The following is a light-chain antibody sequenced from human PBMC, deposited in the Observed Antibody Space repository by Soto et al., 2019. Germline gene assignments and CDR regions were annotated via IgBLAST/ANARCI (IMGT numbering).Light chain of an antibody. J-gene: IGKJ3*01. CDR1: QSVSRY. Sequence: EIVLTQSPATLSLSPGERGTLSCRASQSVSRYLAWYQQKPGQAPRLLIYDASNRATGIPARFGGSGSGTDFTLTISSLEPEDFAVYYCQQRSNWLFTFGPGTKVDIK. CDR3: QQRSNWLFT. V-gene: IGKV3-11*01. CDR2: DAS.